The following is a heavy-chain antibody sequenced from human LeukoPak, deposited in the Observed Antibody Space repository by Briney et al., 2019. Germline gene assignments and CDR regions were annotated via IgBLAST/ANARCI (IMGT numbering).Heavy chain of an antibody. CDR3: ARSYYYGSGSYYYDAFDI. Sequence: SVKVSCKASGGTFSSYAISWVRQAPGQGLEWMGGIIPIFGTANYAQKFQGRVTITADESTSTAYMELSSLRSEDTAVYYCARSYYYGSGSYYYDAFDIWGQGTMVTVS. CDR1: GGTFSSYA. D-gene: IGHD3-10*01. CDR2: IIPIFGTA. V-gene: IGHV1-69*13. J-gene: IGHJ3*02.